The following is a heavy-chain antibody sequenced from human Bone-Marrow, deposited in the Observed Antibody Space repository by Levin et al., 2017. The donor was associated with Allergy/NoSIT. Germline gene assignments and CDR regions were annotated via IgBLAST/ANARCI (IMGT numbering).Heavy chain of an antibody. V-gene: IGHV3-7*01. Sequence: GESLKISCVASGFTFSSSWMSWVRQAPGKGLEWVANIKQDGSEKYYVDSVKGRFTISRDNAKNSLHLQMNSLRAEDTAVYYCARDRNVLPSVDWLADYYMDVWGKGTTVTVSS. CDR2: IKQDGSEK. J-gene: IGHJ6*03. CDR1: GFTFSSSW. CDR3: ARDRNVLPSVDWLADYYMDV. D-gene: IGHD3-3*01.